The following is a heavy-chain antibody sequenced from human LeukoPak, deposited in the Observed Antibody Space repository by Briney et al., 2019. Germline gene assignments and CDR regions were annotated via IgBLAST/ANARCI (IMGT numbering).Heavy chain of an antibody. CDR1: GGSISSGGYY. V-gene: IGHV4-31*03. Sequence: SQTLSLTCTVSGGSISSGGYYWSWIRQHPGKGLEWIGYIYYSGSTYYNPSLKSRVTISVDTSKHQFSLKLSSVTAADTAVYYCAGKMVRGVIPRRNYYYMDVWGKGTTVTVSS. D-gene: IGHD3-10*01. CDR3: AGKMVRGVIPRRNYYYMDV. J-gene: IGHJ6*03. CDR2: IYYSGST.